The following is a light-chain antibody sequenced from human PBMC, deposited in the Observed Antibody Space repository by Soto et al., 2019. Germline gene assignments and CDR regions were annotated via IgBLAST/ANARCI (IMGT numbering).Light chain of an antibody. CDR1: QSVSSSY. CDR3: PQYDSSLFT. V-gene: IGKV3-20*01. CDR2: GAS. Sequence: EIVLTQSPGTLSLSPGERATLSCRASQSVSSSYLAWYQQKPGQAPRLLIYGASSRATGIPDRFIGSGSGTDFTLTISRLETKESAVEYCPQYDSSLFTFGPGTKVYIK. J-gene: IGKJ3*01.